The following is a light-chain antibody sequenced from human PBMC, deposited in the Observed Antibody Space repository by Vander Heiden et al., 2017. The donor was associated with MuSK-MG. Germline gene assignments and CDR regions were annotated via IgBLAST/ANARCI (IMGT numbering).Light chain of an antibody. CDR2: WAS. Sequence: DIVMTQSLDSLAVSLGERATINCKPSQSVLYSSNNKNHLAWYQQKPGQPPKLLIHWASTRESGVPDRFSGSGSGTDFTLTISSLQAEDVAVYYCQQYDSSPRTFGPGTKVDIK. CDR3: QQYDSSPRT. CDR1: QSVLYSSNNKNH. V-gene: IGKV4-1*01. J-gene: IGKJ3*01.